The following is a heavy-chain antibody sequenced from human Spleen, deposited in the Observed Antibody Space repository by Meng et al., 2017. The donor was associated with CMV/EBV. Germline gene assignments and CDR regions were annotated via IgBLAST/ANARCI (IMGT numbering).Heavy chain of an antibody. CDR2: IDNRGFTT. J-gene: IGHJ5*02. CDR3: ARLWFGDFVGWFDP. Sequence: GESLKISCEASGFTFRSYEMNWVRQAPGKGLEWVSYIDNRGFTTHYADSVKGRFTISRDNAKNSLYLQMDSLRAEDTAVYYCARLWFGDFVGWFDPWGQGTLVTVS. CDR1: GFTFRSYE. D-gene: IGHD3-10*01. V-gene: IGHV3-48*03.